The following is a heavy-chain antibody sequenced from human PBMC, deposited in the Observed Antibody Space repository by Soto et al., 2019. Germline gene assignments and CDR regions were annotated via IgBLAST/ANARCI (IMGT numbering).Heavy chain of an antibody. CDR2: MNPNSGNT. Sequence: QVQLVQSGAEVKKPGASVKVSCKASGYTFTSYDINWVRQATGQGLEWMGWMNPNSGNTGYAQKFQARVTMTRNTSISTAYMELSSLRSEDTAVYYCARVRITMVRGGRSPSYYYYGMDVWGQGTTVTVSS. CDR1: GYTFTSYD. V-gene: IGHV1-8*01. J-gene: IGHJ6*02. CDR3: ARVRITMVRGGRSPSYYYYGMDV. D-gene: IGHD3-10*01.